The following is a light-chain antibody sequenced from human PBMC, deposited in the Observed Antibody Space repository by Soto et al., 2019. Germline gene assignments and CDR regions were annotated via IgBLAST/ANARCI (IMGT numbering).Light chain of an antibody. CDR2: DAS. J-gene: IGKJ5*01. V-gene: IGKV1-33*01. CDR1: QDINNY. Sequence: DIQMTQSPSSLSASVGDRVTITCQASQDINNYLNWYQLKPGKAPELLIYDASNLQTGVPTRFSGSGSVKHFTFTISSLQPEDIATYFCQQYDFLVTFGQGTRLEIQ. CDR3: QQYDFLVT.